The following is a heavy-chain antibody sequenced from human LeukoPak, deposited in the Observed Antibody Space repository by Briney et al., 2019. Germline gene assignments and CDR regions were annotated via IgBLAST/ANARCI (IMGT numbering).Heavy chain of an antibody. Sequence: GGSLRLSCSASGFTFSKNTMYWVRQAPGKGLEYVSAISGSGGRTYYADSVKGRSTISRDNSKNALYLQMSSLRTEDTAVYYCVKDLSGTYSLDYWGQGTLVTVSS. J-gene: IGHJ4*02. CDR3: VKDLSGTYSLDY. CDR1: GFTFSKNT. CDR2: ISGSGGRT. V-gene: IGHV3-64D*09. D-gene: IGHD1-26*01.